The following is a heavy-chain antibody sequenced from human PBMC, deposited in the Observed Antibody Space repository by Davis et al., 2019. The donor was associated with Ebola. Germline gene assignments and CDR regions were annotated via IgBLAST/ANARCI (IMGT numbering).Heavy chain of an antibody. CDR2: INPKTGNK. V-gene: IGHV1-2*06. D-gene: IGHD3-22*01. J-gene: IGHJ5*02. CDR3: ARGTETYFHDTSALDT. CDR1: GYTFTNYY. Sequence: AASVKVSCKASGYTFTNYYIVWVRQAPGQGLESLGRINPKTGNKKYAHNYQGRVTMTTDTSISPAYLELGGLRSDDTALYYCARGTETYFHDTSALDTWGQGTLVTVSS.